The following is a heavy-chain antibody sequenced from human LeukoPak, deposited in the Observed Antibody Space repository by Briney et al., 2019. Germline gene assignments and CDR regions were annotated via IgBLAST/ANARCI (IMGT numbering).Heavy chain of an antibody. CDR3: ARGHSNGWYYFDY. D-gene: IGHD6-19*01. CDR1: GGTIRSYY. J-gene: IGHJ4*02. Sequence: PSETLSLTCTVSGGTIRSYYWNWIRQPPGKGLEWIGYIYYSGSTNYNPSVESRVTISVDTSKNQFSLKLSSVTAADTAVYYCARGHSNGWYYFDYWGQGTLVTVSS. CDR2: IYYSGST. V-gene: IGHV4-59*01.